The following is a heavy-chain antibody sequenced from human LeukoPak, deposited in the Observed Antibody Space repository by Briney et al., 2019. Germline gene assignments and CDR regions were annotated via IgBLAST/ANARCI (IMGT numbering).Heavy chain of an antibody. CDR1: GFTFSSYA. V-gene: IGHV3-23*01. CDR2: ISGSGGST. Sequence: GGSLRLSCAATGFTFSSYAMSWVRQAPGKVLEWVSAISGSGGSTYYADSVKGRFTISRDNSKNTLYLQMNSLRAEDTAVYYCATYSSGWYFDYWGQGTLVTVSS. D-gene: IGHD6-19*01. J-gene: IGHJ4*02. CDR3: ATYSSGWYFDY.